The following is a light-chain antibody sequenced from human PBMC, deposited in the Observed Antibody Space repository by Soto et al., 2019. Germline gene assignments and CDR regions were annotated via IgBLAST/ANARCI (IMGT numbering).Light chain of an antibody. V-gene: IGLV2-14*01. CDR3: NSYTSRYTFV. CDR1: SSDVGGYNY. J-gene: IGLJ1*01. Sequence: QSVLTQPASVSGSPGQSITISCTGTSSDVGGYNYVSWYQQHPGKAPKLMIYEVNNRPSEVSNRFSGSKSGNTASLTISGLQPEDEADYYCNSYTSRYTFVLGTGTKVTVL. CDR2: EVN.